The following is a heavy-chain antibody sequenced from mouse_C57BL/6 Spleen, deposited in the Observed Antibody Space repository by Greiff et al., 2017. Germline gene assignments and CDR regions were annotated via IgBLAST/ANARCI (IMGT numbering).Heavy chain of an antibody. CDR1: GYPFTSYW. CDR3: ARGDSNYDYYAMDY. CDR2: INPSNGGT. Sequence: QVQLKQPGTELVKPGASVKLSCKASGYPFTSYWMHWVKQRPGQGLEWIGNINPSNGGTNYNEKFKSKATLTVDKSSSTAYMQLSSQTSEDSAVYYCARGDSNYDYYAMDYWGQGTSVTVSS. D-gene: IGHD2-5*01. J-gene: IGHJ4*01. V-gene: IGHV1-53*01.